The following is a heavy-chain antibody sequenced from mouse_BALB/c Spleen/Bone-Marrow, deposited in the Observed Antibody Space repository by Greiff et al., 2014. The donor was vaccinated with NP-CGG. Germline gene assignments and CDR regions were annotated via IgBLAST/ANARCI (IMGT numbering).Heavy chain of an antibody. CDR1: GYTFTSYW. D-gene: IGHD1-1*01. J-gene: IGHJ3*01. Sequence: DLVKPLASVKLSCKASGYTFTSYWINWIKQRPGQGLEWIGRISPGSGTTYYNEMFKGKATLTVDTSSTTAYIQLSSLSSEDSAVYFCARGSYYYGSSSPWFAYWGQGTLVTVSA. CDR3: ARGSYYYGSSSPWFAY. V-gene: IGHV1S41*01. CDR2: ISPGSGTT.